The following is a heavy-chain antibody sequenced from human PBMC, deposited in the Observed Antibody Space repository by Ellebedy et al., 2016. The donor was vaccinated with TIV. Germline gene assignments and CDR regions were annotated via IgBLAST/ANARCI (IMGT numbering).Heavy chain of an antibody. CDR1: GYTFPSYD. V-gene: IGHV1-8*01. J-gene: IGHJ4*02. Sequence: ASVKVSXXASGYTFPSYDINWVRQATGQGLEWMGWMNPNSGNTGYVQKFQGRVTMTRNTSISTAYMELSSLRSEDTAVYYCASPNPLYLDGYNERPADYFDYWGQGTLVTVSS. CDR2: MNPNSGNT. CDR3: ASPNPLYLDGYNERPADYFDY. D-gene: IGHD5-24*01.